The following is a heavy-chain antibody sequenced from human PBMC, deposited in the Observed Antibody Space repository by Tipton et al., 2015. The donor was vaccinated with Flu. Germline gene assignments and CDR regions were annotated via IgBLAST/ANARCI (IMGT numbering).Heavy chain of an antibody. J-gene: IGHJ4*02. V-gene: IGHV4-39*01. CDR2: IFPSGTT. CDR3: ARLSYYDVDLKNFYFDY. CDR1: SGSIRSTNYF. Sequence: LRLSCTVSSGSIRSTNYFCAWIRQPPGKRLELIGSIFPSGTTYYNPSLESRVTISVDTSKSQFSLMLRSVTAADTAVYYCARLSYYDVDLKNFYFDYWGQGALVTVSS. D-gene: IGHD3-10*02.